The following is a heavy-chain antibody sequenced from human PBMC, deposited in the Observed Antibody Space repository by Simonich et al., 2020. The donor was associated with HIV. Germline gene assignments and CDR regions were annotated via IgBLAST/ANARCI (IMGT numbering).Heavy chain of an antibody. CDR2: IRTKPDGWTT. V-gene: IGHV3-49*04. Sequence: EVQLVESGGGLVQPGRSLRLSCTASGFTFGDYAMSWVRQAPGKGLDWVGFIRTKPDGWTTEYAASVKGRFVISRDDSKSISYLQMNSLKTEDTAVYYCTKGSSSEYWGQGTLVTVSS. J-gene: IGHJ4*02. CDR1: GFTFGDYA. CDR3: TKGSSSEY. D-gene: IGHD2-2*01.